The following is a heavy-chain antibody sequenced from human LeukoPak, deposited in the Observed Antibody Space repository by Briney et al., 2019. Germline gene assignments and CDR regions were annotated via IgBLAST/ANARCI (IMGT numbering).Heavy chain of an antibody. CDR1: GYTFTSYG. CDR2: ISAYNGNT. CDR3: ARSRAYYDILTGYFDY. J-gene: IGHJ4*02. V-gene: IGHV1-18*01. D-gene: IGHD3-9*01. Sequence: GASVKVSCKASGYTFTSYGISWVRQAPEQGLEWMGWISAYNGNTNYAQKLQGRVTMTTDTSTSTAYMELRSLRSDDTAVYYCARSRAYYDILTGYFDYWGQGTLVTVSS.